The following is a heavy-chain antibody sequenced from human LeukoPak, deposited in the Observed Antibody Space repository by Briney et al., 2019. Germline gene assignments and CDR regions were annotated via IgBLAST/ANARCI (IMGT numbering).Heavy chain of an antibody. D-gene: IGHD5-12*01. CDR3: AREIVDIVATTPSYYMDV. J-gene: IGHJ6*03. Sequence: PSETLSLTCAVYGGSFSGYYWSWIRQPAGKGLEWIGRIYTSGSTNYNPSLKSRVTMSVDTSKNQFSLKLSSVTAADTAVYYCAREIVDIVATTPSYYMDVWGKGTTVTISS. CDR1: GGSFSGYY. CDR2: IYTSGST. V-gene: IGHV4-4*07.